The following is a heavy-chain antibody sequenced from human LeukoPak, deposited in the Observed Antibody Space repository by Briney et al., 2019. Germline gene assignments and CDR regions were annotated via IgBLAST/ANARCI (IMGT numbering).Heavy chain of an antibody. CDR2: IKQDGSEK. D-gene: IGHD2-2*01. V-gene: IGHV3-7*01. Sequence: GGSLRLSCAASGFTFSRYWMSWVRQAPGKGPEWVANIKQDGSEKYYVDSVRGRFTISRDNARTSLYLQMNSLRAEDTAVYYCATHCSSVSCSLATLDIWGQGTMVTVSS. CDR1: GFTFSRYW. J-gene: IGHJ3*02. CDR3: ATHCSSVSCSLATLDI.